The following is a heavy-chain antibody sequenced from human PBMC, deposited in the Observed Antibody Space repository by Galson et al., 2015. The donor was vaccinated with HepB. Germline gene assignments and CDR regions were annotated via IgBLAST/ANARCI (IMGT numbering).Heavy chain of an antibody. CDR3: ARDHMVATFYFDY. CDR2: IWYDGSNK. D-gene: IGHD5-12*01. J-gene: IGHJ4*02. Sequence: SLRLSCAASGFTFSSYGMHWVRQAPGKGLEWVAVIWYDGSNKYYADSVKGRFTISRDNSKNTLYLQMNSLRAEDTAVYYCARDHMVATFYFDYWGQGTLVTVSS. V-gene: IGHV3-33*08. CDR1: GFTFSSYG.